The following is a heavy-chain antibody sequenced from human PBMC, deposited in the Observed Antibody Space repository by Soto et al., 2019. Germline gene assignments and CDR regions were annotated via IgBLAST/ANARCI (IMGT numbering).Heavy chain of an antibody. CDR1: GGSISSSNW. D-gene: IGHD3-3*01. J-gene: IGHJ4*02. CDR2: IYHSGST. V-gene: IGHV4-4*02. CDR3: ARAANWSGYQAGPFDY. Sequence: PSETLSLTCAVSGGSISSSNWWSWVRQPPGKGLEWIGEIYHSGSTNYNPSLKSRVTISVDKSKNQFSLKLSSVTAADTAVYYCARAANWSGYQAGPFDYWGQGTLVTVSS.